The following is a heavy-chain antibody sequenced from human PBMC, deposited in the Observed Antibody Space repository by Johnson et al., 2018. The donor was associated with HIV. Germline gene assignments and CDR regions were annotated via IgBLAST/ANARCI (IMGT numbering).Heavy chain of an antibody. J-gene: IGHJ3*02. V-gene: IGHV3-30*04. CDR2: ISYDGSNK. D-gene: IGHD1-26*01. CDR1: GFTFSSYA. Sequence: VQLVESWGGVVQPGRSLRLSCAASGFTFSSYAMHWVRQAPGKGLEWVAVISYDGSNKYYADSVKGRFTISRDNSKNTLYLQMNSRRAEDTAVYYCARAGIVGALTGNDAFDIWGQGTMVTVSS. CDR3: ARAGIVGALTGNDAFDI.